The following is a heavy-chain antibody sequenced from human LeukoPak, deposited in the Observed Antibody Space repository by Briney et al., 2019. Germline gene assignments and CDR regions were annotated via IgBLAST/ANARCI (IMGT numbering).Heavy chain of an antibody. V-gene: IGHV3-74*01. CDR1: GFTFSTYW. CDR2: INSDGSMT. CDR3: ARTYCGVDCRPYFDY. D-gene: IGHD2-21*02. Sequence: GGSLRLSCAASGFTFSTYWMHWVRQAPGKGLVWVSRINSDGSMTNYADSVKGRFTISRDNAKNTLYLQMNSLRAEDTAVYYCARTYCGVDCRPYFDYWGQGTLVTVSS. J-gene: IGHJ4*02.